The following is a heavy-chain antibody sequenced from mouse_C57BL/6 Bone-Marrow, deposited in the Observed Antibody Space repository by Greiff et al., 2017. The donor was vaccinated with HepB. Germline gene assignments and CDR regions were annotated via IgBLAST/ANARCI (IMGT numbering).Heavy chain of an antibody. V-gene: IGHV5-17*01. Sequence: EVKVVESGGGLVKPGGSLTLSCAASGFSFSDYGMHWVRQAPEKGLEWVAYISSGSSTIYYADTVKGRFTISRDNAKNTLFLQMTNLRSDDTAMYYCARDGYYGYFDVWGTGTTVTVSS. J-gene: IGHJ1*03. D-gene: IGHD2-3*01. CDR2: ISSGSSTI. CDR3: ARDGYYGYFDV. CDR1: GFSFSDYG.